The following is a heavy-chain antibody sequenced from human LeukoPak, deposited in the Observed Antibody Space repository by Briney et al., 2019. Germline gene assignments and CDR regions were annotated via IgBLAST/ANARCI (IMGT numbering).Heavy chain of an antibody. D-gene: IGHD6-13*01. Sequence: GESLKISCQVSGYSFTTYWIAWVRQMPGKGLEWMGIIYPGDSDTRYSPSFQGQVTISADKSISTAYLQWSSLKASDTAMYYCARRMIAAAGTGGAFDIWGQGTMVTVSS. J-gene: IGHJ3*02. CDR3: ARRMIAAAGTGGAFDI. CDR2: IYPGDSDT. CDR1: GYSFTTYW. V-gene: IGHV5-51*01.